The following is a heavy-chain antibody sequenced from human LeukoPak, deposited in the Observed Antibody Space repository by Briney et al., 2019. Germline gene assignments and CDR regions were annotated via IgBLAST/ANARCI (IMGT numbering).Heavy chain of an antibody. CDR3: VRHLGPARIPTHFDS. J-gene: IGHJ4*02. Sequence: SETLSLTCTVSGGFISISSYYWGWIRQPPGKGLEWIVTIYYSGRTYYNSSLKSRVTISVDTSQNQFSLKLSSVTAADTAVYYCVRHLGPARIPTHFDSWGQGTLVTVSS. CDR2: IYYSGRT. V-gene: IGHV4-39*01. D-gene: IGHD6-6*01. CDR1: GGFISISSYY.